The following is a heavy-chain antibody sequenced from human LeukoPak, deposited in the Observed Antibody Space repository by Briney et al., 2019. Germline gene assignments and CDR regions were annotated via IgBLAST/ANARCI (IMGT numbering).Heavy chain of an antibody. Sequence: HPGGSLRLSCEASGFTFSNYAIHWVRQAPGKGLEWVAFIRYDGSNKYYVDSVKGRFTISRDNSKNTLYLQMNSLRAEDTAVYYCAKPSLYYYDTSGYYRYWYFDLWGRGTLVTVSS. CDR3: AKPSLYYYDTSGYYRYWYFDL. J-gene: IGHJ2*01. CDR2: IRYDGSNK. CDR1: GFTFSNYA. D-gene: IGHD3-22*01. V-gene: IGHV3-30*02.